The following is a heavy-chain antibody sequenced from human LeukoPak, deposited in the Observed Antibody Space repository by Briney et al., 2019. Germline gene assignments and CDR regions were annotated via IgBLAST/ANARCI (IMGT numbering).Heavy chain of an antibody. CDR2: ISGSGDST. Sequence: GGSLRLSCAASDFSFSNYWMTWLRQAPGKGLEWVSAISGSGDSTNYADSVKGRFTISRDNSKNTLYLQMNSLRAEDTAVYYCASVVGAPDYWGQGTLVTVSS. CDR3: ASVVGAPDY. CDR1: DFSFSNYW. V-gene: IGHV3-23*01. D-gene: IGHD1-26*01. J-gene: IGHJ4*02.